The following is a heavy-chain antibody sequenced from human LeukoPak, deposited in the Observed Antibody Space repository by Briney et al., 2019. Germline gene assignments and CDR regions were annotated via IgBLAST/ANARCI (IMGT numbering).Heavy chain of an antibody. CDR3: ARVKQLVLTRLFDY. CDR1: GFTFSNSA. CDR2: ISYDGSNK. Sequence: GGSLRLSCAASGFTFSNSAIHWVRQAPGKGLEWVAVISYDGSNKYYADSVKGRFTISRDNSKNTLYLQMNSLRGEDTAVYYCARVKQLVLTRLFDYWGQGTLVTVSS. J-gene: IGHJ4*02. V-gene: IGHV3-30-3*01. D-gene: IGHD6-6*01.